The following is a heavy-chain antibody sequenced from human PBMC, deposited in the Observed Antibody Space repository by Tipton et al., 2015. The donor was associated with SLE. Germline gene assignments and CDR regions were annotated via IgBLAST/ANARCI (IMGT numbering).Heavy chain of an antibody. V-gene: IGHV4-4*08. J-gene: IGHJ4*02. Sequence: TLSLTCTVSGGSISSYYWSWIRQPPGKGLEWIGRLHTRGSTNYNPSLKSRVTISVDTSKNQFSLKLTSVTAADTAVYYCARDTSGSFALGYWGQGTLVTVSS. D-gene: IGHD1-26*01. CDR2: LHTRGST. CDR1: GGSISSYY. CDR3: ARDTSGSFALGY.